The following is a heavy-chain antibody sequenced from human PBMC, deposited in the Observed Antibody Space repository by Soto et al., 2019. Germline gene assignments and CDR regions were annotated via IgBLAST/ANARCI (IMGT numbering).Heavy chain of an antibody. V-gene: IGHV5-51*01. CDR2: VYPSDSDT. D-gene: IGHD3-22*01. J-gene: IGHJ4*02. CDR3: VRHYYNGYYYLDY. CDR1: GYNFPSYW. Sequence: GESLKISCQGSGYNFPSYWIGWVRQMPGKGLEWMGIVYPSDSDTTYSPSFQGQVTISADKSINTAYLQWSSLKASDTAMYYCVRHYYNGYYYLDYWGRGTLVTVSS.